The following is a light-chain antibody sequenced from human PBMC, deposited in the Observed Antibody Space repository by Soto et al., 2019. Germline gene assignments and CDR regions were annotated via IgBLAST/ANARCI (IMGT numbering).Light chain of an antibody. V-gene: IGKV1-39*01. CDR1: QNIRTY. J-gene: IGKJ2*01. Sequence: DIQMTQSPYSLSASVGDSVTITCRASQNIRTYLNWYQQKPGRAPKLLIHSASALPSGVPSRFSGSGSGTEFTLPMSGLQPEDFATYYCQQGHSTPYTFCPGTKVEIK. CDR2: SAS. CDR3: QQGHSTPYT.